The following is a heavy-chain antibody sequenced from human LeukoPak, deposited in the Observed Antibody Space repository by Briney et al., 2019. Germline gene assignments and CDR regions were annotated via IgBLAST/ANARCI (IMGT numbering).Heavy chain of an antibody. J-gene: IGHJ4*02. CDR3: GKENTYYYDSSGYYFIDY. CDR2: ISGSGGST. V-gene: IGHV3-23*01. Sequence: GASLRLSCAASGFTFSSYAMSWVRQAPGKGLEWVSAISGSGGSTYYADSVKGRFTISRDNSKNTLYLQMNSLRAEDTAVYYCGKENTYYYDSSGYYFIDYWGQGTLVTVSS. CDR1: GFTFSSYA. D-gene: IGHD3-22*01.